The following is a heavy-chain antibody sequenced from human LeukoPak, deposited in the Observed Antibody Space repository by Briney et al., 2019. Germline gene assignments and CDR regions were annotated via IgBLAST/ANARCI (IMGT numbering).Heavy chain of an antibody. CDR1: GYSISSGYY. D-gene: IGHD6-13*01. CDR2: IYTSGST. CDR3: AREGIAAAEGTFDI. V-gene: IGHV4-38-2*02. Sequence: SETLSLTCAVSGYSISSGYYWGWIRQPPGKGLEWIGRIYTSGSTNSNPSLKSRVTMSLDTSKNQFSLKLSSVTAADTAVYYCAREGIAAAEGTFDIWGQGTMVTVSS. J-gene: IGHJ3*02.